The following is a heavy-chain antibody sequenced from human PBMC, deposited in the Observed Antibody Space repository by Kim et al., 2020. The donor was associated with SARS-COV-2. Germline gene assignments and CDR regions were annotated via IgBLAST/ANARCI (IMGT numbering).Heavy chain of an antibody. CDR3: AKEGWMNTAYFSAMDV. CDR1: GFAFNTYA. D-gene: IGHD4-17*01. V-gene: IGHV3-23*01. CDR2: IAGSAERT. J-gene: IGHJ6*02. Sequence: GGSLRLSCAASGFAFNTYAMTWVRQAPGKGLEWVSSIAGSAERTYYADSVKGRFFISRDNSRDALYLQMNSLRAEDTAVYYCAKEGWMNTAYFSAMDVWGQGTTVTVSS.